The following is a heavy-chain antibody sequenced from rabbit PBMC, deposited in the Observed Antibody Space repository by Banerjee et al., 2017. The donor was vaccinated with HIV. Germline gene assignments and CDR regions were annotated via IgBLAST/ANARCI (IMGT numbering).Heavy chain of an antibody. CDR2: IYTGSDDT. V-gene: IGHV1S45*01. D-gene: IGHD1-1*01. Sequence: VEYGGDLVQPEGSLTLTCKASGLDFSSNYWICWVRQAPGKGLEWIACIYTGSDDTYYASWAKGRFTISKTSSTTVTLQMTSLTAADTATYFCAIDSSGYLDSFNLWGQGTLVTVS. CDR1: GLDFSSNYW. CDR3: AIDSSGYLDSFNL. J-gene: IGHJ4*01.